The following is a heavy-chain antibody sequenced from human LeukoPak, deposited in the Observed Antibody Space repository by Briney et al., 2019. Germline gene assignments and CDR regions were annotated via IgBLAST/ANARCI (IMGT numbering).Heavy chain of an antibody. CDR3: ERAGSSYYRHHAFDI. Sequence: PSETLSLTCTVSGCSISGYYWSWIRQPAGKGLEWIGRIYTSGSTNYNPSLKSRVTMSVDTSKNQFSLKLSSLTAADTAVAYCERAGSSYYRHHAFDIWGQGTMVTVSS. J-gene: IGHJ3*02. V-gene: IGHV4-4*07. D-gene: IGHD1-26*01. CDR1: GCSISGYY. CDR2: IYTSGST.